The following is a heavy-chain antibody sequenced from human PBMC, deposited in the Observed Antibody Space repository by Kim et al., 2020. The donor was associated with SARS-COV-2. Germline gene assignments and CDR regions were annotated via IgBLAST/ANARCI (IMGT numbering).Heavy chain of an antibody. J-gene: IGHJ4*02. CDR2: IYYSGST. V-gene: IGHV4-61*01. Sequence: SETLSLTCTVSGGSVSSGSYYWSWIRQPPGKGLEWIGYIYYSGSTNYNPSLKSRVTISVDTSKNQFSLKLSSVTAADTAVYYCARAHKYSSSWPLDYWGQGTLVTVSS. CDR1: GGSVSSGSYY. CDR3: ARAHKYSSSWPLDY. D-gene: IGHD6-13*01.